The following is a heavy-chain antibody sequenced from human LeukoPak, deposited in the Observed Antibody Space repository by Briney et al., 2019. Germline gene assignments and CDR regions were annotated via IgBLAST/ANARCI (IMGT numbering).Heavy chain of an antibody. V-gene: IGHV3-23*01. D-gene: IGHD1-26*01. CDR2: ITGSGGST. J-gene: IGHJ4*02. CDR1: GFSFSSYA. CDR3: ARDLVGATMIDYYFDY. Sequence: GGSLRLSCAASGFSFSSYAMSWVRQAPGKGLEWVSAITGSGGSTYYADSVKGRFTISRDNSKNTLYLQMNSLRAEDTAVYYCARDLVGATMIDYYFDYWGQGTLVTVSS.